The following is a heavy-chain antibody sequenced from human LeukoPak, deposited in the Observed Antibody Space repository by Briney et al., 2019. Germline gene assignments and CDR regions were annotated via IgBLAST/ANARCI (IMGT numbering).Heavy chain of an antibody. D-gene: IGHD2-2*01. V-gene: IGHV4-4*02. J-gene: IGHJ3*02. CDR2: INHSGST. CDR3: ARRNLLSGAFDI. Sequence: SSETLSLTCAVSGGSISSSNWWSWIRQPPGKGLEWIGEINHSGSTNYNPSLKSRVTISVDTSKNQFSLKLSSVTAADTAVYYCARRNLLSGAFDIWGQGTMVTVSS. CDR1: GGSISSSNW.